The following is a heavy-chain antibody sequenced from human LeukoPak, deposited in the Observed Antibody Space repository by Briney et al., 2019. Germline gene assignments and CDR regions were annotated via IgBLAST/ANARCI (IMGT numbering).Heavy chain of an antibody. CDR2: IKQDGSEK. CDR3: ARDWRYCSGGSCYPAEYFQH. V-gene: IGHV3-7*01. D-gene: IGHD2-15*01. CDR1: GFTFSSYW. Sequence: GGSLRLSCAASGFTFSSYWMSWVRQAPGKGLEWVANIKQDGSEKYYVDSVKGRFTISRDNAKNSLYLQMNSLRAEDTAVYYCARDWRYCSGGSCYPAEYFQHWGQGTLVTVSS. J-gene: IGHJ1*01.